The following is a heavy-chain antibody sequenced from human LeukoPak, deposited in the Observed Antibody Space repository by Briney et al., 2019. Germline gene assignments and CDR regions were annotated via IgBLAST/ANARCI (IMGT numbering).Heavy chain of an antibody. J-gene: IGHJ4*02. D-gene: IGHD3-22*01. Sequence: GGSLRLSCAASAFTFSSYGMHWVRQAPGEGLEWVAVIWYDGSNKYYADSVKGRFTISRDNSKNTLYLQMNSLRAEDTAVYYCARASSGYLNWGQGTLVTVSS. V-gene: IGHV3-33*08. CDR2: IWYDGSNK. CDR3: ARASSGYLN. CDR1: AFTFSSYG.